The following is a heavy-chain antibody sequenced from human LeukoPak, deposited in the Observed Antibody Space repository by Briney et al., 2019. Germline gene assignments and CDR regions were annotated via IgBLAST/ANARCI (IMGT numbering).Heavy chain of an antibody. J-gene: IGHJ4*02. V-gene: IGHV3-74*01. D-gene: IGHD2-2*01. Sequence: GGSLRLSCAASGFTFSYYWMLWLRQTPGKGLVSVARIGSDGGSTRYADSVKGRFTISRDNAKNTLYLQLNSLSVDDTGIYYCARDDTNGIDYWGQGTLVTVSS. CDR1: GFTFSYYW. CDR3: ARDDTNGIDY. CDR2: IGSDGGST.